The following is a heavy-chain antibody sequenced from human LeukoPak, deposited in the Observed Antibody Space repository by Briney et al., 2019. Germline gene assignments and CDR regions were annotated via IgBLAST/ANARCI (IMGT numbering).Heavy chain of an antibody. CDR2: ISSSSSYI. Sequence: GGSLRLSCAASGFTFSSYSMNWVRQAPGKGLEWVSSISSSSSYIYYADSVKGRFTISRDNAKNSLYLQMNSLRAEDTAVYYCARDVGARLSGFWGQGTLVTVSS. D-gene: IGHD6-6*01. J-gene: IGHJ4*02. CDR3: ARDVGARLSGF. CDR1: GFTFSSYS. V-gene: IGHV3-21*01.